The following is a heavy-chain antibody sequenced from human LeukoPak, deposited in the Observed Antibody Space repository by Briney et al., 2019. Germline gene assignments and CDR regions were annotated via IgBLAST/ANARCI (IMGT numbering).Heavy chain of an antibody. CDR1: GGSISYYY. V-gene: IGHV4-59*05. J-gene: IGHJ4*02. Sequence: SETLSLTCTVSGGSISYYYWNWIRQPAGKGLEWIGSIYYSGSTYYNPSLKSRVTISVDTSKSQFSLKLSSVTAADTAVYYCAGPGYSSTIDYWGQGTLVTVSS. CDR2: IYYSGST. CDR3: AGPGYSSTIDY. D-gene: IGHD6-13*01.